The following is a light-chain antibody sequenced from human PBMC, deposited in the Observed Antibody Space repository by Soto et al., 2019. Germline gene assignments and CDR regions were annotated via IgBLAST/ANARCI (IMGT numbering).Light chain of an antibody. CDR2: DVN. V-gene: IGLV2-14*01. J-gene: IGLJ3*02. CDR1: SGDVGGSNS. CDR3: SSYTSVSTLV. Sequence: QSALTQPASVSGSPGQSITISCTGTSGDVGGSNSVSWYQHHPGKAPKLMIYDVNNRPSGVSNRFSGSKSGKTASLTISGLQADDEADYYCSSYTSVSTLVFGGGTKVTVL.